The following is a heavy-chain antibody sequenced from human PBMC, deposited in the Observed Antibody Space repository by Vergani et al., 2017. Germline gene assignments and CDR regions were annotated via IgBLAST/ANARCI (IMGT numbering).Heavy chain of an antibody. CDR1: GGSISSSSYY. CDR2: IYYSGST. Sequence: QLQLQESGPGLVKPSETLSLTCTVSGGSISSSSYYWGWIRQPPGKGLEWIGSIYYSGSTYYNPSLKSRVTISVDTSKNQFSLKLTSVTAADTAVYYCARHLAYCGGDCCPYYCGMDVWGQGTTVTVSS. CDR3: ARHLAYCGGDCCPYYCGMDV. D-gene: IGHD2-21*02. J-gene: IGHJ6*02. V-gene: IGHV4-39*01.